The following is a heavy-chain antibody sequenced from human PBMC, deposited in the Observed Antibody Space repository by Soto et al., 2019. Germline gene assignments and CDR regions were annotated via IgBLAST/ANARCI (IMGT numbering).Heavy chain of an antibody. V-gene: IGHV3-64*01. J-gene: IGHJ6*03. CDR3: ARREPSDYYYMDV. CDR1: GFTFSNYA. CDR2: ISSNGVGT. Sequence: EVQLVESGGGLVQPGGSLRLSCAASGFTFSNYAMDWVRQAPGKVLEYVSGISSNGVGTYYANSVEDRFTISRDNSKNTRDLQMGSLRAEDMAVYYCARREPSDYYYMDVWGKGTKVTASS.